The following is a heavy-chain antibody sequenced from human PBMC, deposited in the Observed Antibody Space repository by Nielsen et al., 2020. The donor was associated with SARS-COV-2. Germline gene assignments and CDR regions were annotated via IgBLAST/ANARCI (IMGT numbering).Heavy chain of an antibody. J-gene: IGHJ4*02. CDR3: VSETVTTGY. D-gene: IGHD4-17*01. CDR1: GFSFTSYW. V-gene: IGHV3-74*01. Sequence: GESLKISCATSGFSFTSYWMHWVRQSPGKGPGWVSRINSDASSRTYADSVRGRFSVSRDNAKSTLYLQMDSLRAEDTAVYFCVSETVTTGYWGQGTLFTVSS. CDR2: INSDASSR.